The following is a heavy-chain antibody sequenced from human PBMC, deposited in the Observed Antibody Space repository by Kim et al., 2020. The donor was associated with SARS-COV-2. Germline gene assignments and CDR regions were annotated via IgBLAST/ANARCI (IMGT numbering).Heavy chain of an antibody. J-gene: IGHJ4*02. Sequence: ASVKVSCKASGYTFTSYAMNWVRQAPGQGLGWMGWINTNTGNPTYAQGFTGRFVFSLDTSVSTAYLQISSLKAEDTAVYYCARDIAPNYYDTSGSGDYWGQGTLVTVSA. CDR1: GYTFTSYA. CDR3: ARDIAPNYYDTSGSGDY. D-gene: IGHD3-22*01. CDR2: INTNTGNP. V-gene: IGHV7-4-1*02.